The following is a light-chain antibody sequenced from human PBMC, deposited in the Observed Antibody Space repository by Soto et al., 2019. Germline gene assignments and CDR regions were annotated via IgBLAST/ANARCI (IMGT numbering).Light chain of an antibody. CDR1: QSLVFSDGNTY. J-gene: IGKJ2*01. Sequence: DVVMTQSPLSLPVTLGQPASISCRSSQSLVFSDGNTYLSWIQQRPGQSPKRLIYKVSNRDSGVPDRFSGSGSCTDFTLKIRRVEAEDVGVYYCMQGTLWPPYTFGQGTKLEIK. V-gene: IGKV2-30*01. CDR3: MQGTLWPPYT. CDR2: KVS.